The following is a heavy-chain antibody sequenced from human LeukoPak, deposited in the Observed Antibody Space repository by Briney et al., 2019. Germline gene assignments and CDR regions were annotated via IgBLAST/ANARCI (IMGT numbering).Heavy chain of an antibody. CDR3: ARSYDSGGTFDS. J-gene: IGHJ4*02. D-gene: IGHD3-22*01. V-gene: IGHV5-51*01. Sequence: HAESLKISCQGSGYSFTSYWIGWVRQMPGKGLVWMGIIYPGDSDTRYSPSFQGQVTISADTSISSAYLQWSSLRASDTAMYYCARSYDSGGTFDSWGQGTLVIVSS. CDR1: GYSFTSYW. CDR2: IYPGDSDT.